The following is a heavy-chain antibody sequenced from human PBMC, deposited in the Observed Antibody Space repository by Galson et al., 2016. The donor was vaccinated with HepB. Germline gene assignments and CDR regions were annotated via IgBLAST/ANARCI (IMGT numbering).Heavy chain of an antibody. CDR1: GFAFSSYG. J-gene: IGHJ6*02. Sequence: SLRLSCAASGFAFSSYGMHWVRQAPGKGLEWVTVVWYDGNKKYYADSVKGRFTIPRDNSKNTLYLQMTSLRAEDTAVYSCGRDRGAAAPRGMDVWGQGTTVIVSS. CDR2: VWYDGNKK. D-gene: IGHD6-13*01. V-gene: IGHV3-33*01. CDR3: GRDRGAAAPRGMDV.